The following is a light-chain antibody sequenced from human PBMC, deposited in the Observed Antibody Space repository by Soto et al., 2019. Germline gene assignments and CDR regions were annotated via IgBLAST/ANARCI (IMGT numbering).Light chain of an antibody. CDR3: QQYNNWGVT. CDR1: QSVSSN. CDR2: GAS. V-gene: IGKV3-15*01. J-gene: IGKJ4*01. Sequence: EIVMTQSPATLSVSPGERATLSCRASQSVSSNLAWYQQKPGQAPRLLIYGASTRATGIPARFSGSGSGTEFTLTISSLQSEDFAFYYCQQYNNWGVTFGGGTKVEIK.